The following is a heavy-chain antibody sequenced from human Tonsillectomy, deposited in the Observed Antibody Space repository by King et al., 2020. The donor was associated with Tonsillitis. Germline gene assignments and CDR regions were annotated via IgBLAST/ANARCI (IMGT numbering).Heavy chain of an antibody. Sequence: QLQESGPGLVKPSETLSLTCTVSGGSISNNNYYWGWIRQPPGKGLEWIGCIYYSGNTYYNPSLNSRVTISVDTSKNQFSLNLTSVTAADTAVYYCAGAYYDYLWGSREFWFDPWGQGTLVTVSS. J-gene: IGHJ5*02. CDR2: IYYSGNT. CDR1: GGSISNNNYY. D-gene: IGHD3-16*01. V-gene: IGHV4-39*01. CDR3: AGAYYDYLWGSREFWFDP.